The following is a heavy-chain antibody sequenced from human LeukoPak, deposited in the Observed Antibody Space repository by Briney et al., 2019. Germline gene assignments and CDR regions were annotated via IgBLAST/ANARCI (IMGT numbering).Heavy chain of an antibody. CDR1: GGSISRYY. CDR3: ARVGYCSSTSCYTGYYYMDV. V-gene: IGHV4-59*01. J-gene: IGHJ6*03. Sequence: PSETLSLTCTVSGGSISRYYWSWIRQPPGEGLEWIGYIYYSGSTNYNPSLKSRVTISVDTSKNQFSLKLSSVTAADTAVYYCARVGYCSSTSCYTGYYYMDVWGKGTTVTVSS. D-gene: IGHD2-2*02. CDR2: IYYSGST.